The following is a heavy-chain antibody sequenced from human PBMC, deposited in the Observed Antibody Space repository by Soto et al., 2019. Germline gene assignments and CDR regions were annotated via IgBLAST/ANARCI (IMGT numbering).Heavy chain of an antibody. J-gene: IGHJ4*02. CDR1: GFTFSNYA. CDR3: AKAHSVDIIVAIAATRWAFDY. Sequence: GGSLRLSCAASGFTFSNYAMTWVRQAPGKGLEWVSSISGSGGSTNYADSVKGRFTISRDNFQSTLYLKMSSLRAEDTAVYYCAKAHSVDIIVAIAATRWAFDYWGQGTLVTVSS. V-gene: IGHV3-23*01. CDR2: ISGSGGST. D-gene: IGHD2-15*01.